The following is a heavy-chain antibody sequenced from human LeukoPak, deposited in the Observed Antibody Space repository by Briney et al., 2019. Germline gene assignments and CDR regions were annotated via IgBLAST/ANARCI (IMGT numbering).Heavy chain of an antibody. J-gene: IGHJ4*02. CDR1: GFTFGSCA. CDR3: AKGSYYDSSGSFYFDY. CDR2: ISGSGDNT. D-gene: IGHD3-22*01. V-gene: IGHV3-23*01. Sequence: GGSLRLSCGASGFTFGSCAMSWVRQAPGKGLEWVSGISGSGDNTYYADSVKGRFTISRDNSKNTLYVQVNSLGTEDTAAYYCAKGSYYDSSGSFYFDYWGQGTLVTVSS.